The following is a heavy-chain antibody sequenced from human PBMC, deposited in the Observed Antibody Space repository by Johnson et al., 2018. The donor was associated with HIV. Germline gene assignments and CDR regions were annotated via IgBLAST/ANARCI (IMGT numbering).Heavy chain of an antibody. Sequence: VQLVESGGGLVQPGGSLRLSCAASGFTFSDYYMSWIRQAPGRGLEWVAVIWYDGSNKYYADSVKGRFPISRDNSTLYLQMNSLRVEDTAVYYCARGRIATGGMRGGAFDVWGQGTMVTVSP. CDR3: ARGRIATGGMRGGAFDV. V-gene: IGHV3-33*08. J-gene: IGHJ3*01. CDR1: GFTFSDYY. CDR2: IWYDGSNK. D-gene: IGHD6-13*01.